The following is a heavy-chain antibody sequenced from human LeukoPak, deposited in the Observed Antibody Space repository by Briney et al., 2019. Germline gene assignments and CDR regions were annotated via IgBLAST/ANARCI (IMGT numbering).Heavy chain of an antibody. Sequence: GGSLRLSCAASGFSFDDLGMTWARQVPGKGLEWVAGINWNGASTGYADSVRGRFTISRDNAKNSLYLQMNSLRAEDTALYYCARAVCPTIKFCDSSYFMDVWGKGTTVNVS. J-gene: IGHJ6*03. CDR2: INWNGAST. CDR1: GFSFDDLG. D-gene: IGHD6-6*01. V-gene: IGHV3-20*04. CDR3: ARAVCPTIKFCDSSYFMDV.